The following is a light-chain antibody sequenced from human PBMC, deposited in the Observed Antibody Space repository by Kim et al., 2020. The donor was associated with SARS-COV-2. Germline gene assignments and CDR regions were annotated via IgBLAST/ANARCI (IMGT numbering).Light chain of an antibody. CDR1: QDITTY. CDR2: GAS. J-gene: IGKJ1*01. Sequence: ASVGDRVTITCRAGQDITTYLAWFQQKPGKAPKSLIYGASTLQSEVPSRFSGRGSGTEFTLTISRLQAEDFATYYCQQYSSYPSTFGQGTKVDIK. V-gene: IGKV1-16*01. CDR3: QQYSSYPST.